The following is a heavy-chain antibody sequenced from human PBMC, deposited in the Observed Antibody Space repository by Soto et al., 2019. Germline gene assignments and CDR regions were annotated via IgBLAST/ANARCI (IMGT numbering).Heavy chain of an antibody. CDR3: ARSVGYYDSSGYYRSSYYYGMDV. V-gene: IGHV1-18*04. CDR1: GYTFTSYG. CDR2: ISAYKGNT. J-gene: IGHJ6*02. Sequence: QVQLVQSGAEVKKPGASVKVACNASGYTFTSYGISWVRQAPGQGREWMGWISAYKGNTNYAQKLQGRVTITPDTSTRTAYMELRSLRYDDTAVYYCARSVGYYDSSGYYRSSYYYGMDVWGQGTTVTVSS. D-gene: IGHD3-22*01.